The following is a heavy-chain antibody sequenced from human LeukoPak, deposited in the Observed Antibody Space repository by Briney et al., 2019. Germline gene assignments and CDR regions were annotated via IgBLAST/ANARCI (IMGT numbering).Heavy chain of an antibody. D-gene: IGHD1-26*01. CDR2: IDRNTGGT. CDR3: ASLYDIVGTTVDY. Sequence: ASVKVSCKTSGYTFTNYYIHWVRQAPGQGLEWMGRIDRNTGGTKSAKNFQGRVTMTRDTSISTAYMALSGLRSDDTAVYYCASLYDIVGTTVDYWGQGTLVTVSS. V-gene: IGHV1-2*06. J-gene: IGHJ4*02. CDR1: GYTFTNYY.